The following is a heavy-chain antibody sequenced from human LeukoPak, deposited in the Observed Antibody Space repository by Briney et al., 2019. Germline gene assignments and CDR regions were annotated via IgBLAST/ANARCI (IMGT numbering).Heavy chain of an antibody. CDR3: AKEEVYYYDRRGYFDY. J-gene: IGHJ4*02. CDR2: ISRRGGST. D-gene: IGHD3-22*01. V-gene: IGHV3-23*01. Sequence: GGPLRLSCAASGFTFSCYAMSGVRQAPGKGVEGVSAISRRGGSTYYAHPVKGRFTISRVNSKSSLYLQMNSLRAEDTAVYYCAKEEVYYYDRRGYFDYWGQGTLVTVSS. CDR1: GFTFSCYA.